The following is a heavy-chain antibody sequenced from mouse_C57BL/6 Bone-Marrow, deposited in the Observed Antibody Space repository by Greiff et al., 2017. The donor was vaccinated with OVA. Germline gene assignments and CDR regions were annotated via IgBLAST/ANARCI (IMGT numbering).Heavy chain of an antibody. CDR1: GYAFTNYL. V-gene: IGHV1-54*01. J-gene: IGHJ3*01. CDR3: AREAFAY. CDR2: INPGSGGT. Sequence: QVQLQQSGAELVRPGTSVKVSCKASGYAFTNYLIEWVKQRPGQGLEWIGVINPGSGGTNYNEKFKCKATLTADKSSSTAYMQLSSLTSEDSAVYFCAREAFAYWGQGTLVTVSA.